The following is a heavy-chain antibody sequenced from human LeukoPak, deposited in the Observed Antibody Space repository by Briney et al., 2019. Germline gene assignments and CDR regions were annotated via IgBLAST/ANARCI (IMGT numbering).Heavy chain of an antibody. V-gene: IGHV3-7*01. CDR1: GFTFSSYW. CDR3: TSLRTAVPHAGEAYDI. D-gene: IGHD2-2*01. J-gene: IGHJ3*02. CDR2: IKQDGSDE. Sequence: GGSLRLSCEASGFTFSSYWMSWVRQAPGKGPEWVANIKQDGSDEYYADSVKGRFTVSRDNAKNSLYLQMNSLRAEDTAVYYCTSLRTAVPHAGEAYDIWGQGTLVTVSS.